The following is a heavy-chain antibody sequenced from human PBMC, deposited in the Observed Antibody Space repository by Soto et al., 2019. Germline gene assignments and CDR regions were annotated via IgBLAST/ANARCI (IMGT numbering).Heavy chain of an antibody. CDR1: GDTFTNFD. J-gene: IGHJ4*02. CDR3: ARYIHGQGFKV. CDR2: MRANSGDR. V-gene: IGHV1-8*01. D-gene: IGHD2-15*01. Sequence: QVQLVQSGAEVKKPGASVQVSCKPSGDTFTNFDLNWVRQAAGKGLERLGWMRANSGDRGHAQKFRDRVSLTRDTYMSTAYIERSSLRAEDTAVYYCARYIHGQGFKVWVQGPLVIVSS.